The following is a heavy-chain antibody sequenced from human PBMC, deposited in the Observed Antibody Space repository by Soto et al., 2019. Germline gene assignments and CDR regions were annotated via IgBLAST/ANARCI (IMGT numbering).Heavy chain of an antibody. CDR2: ISAYSGKT. CDR1: GYTFSSYG. V-gene: IGHV1-18*01. D-gene: IGHD5-12*01. J-gene: IGHJ5*02. Sequence: QVQLVQSGAEVKKPGASVKVSCKASGYTFSSYGITWVRQAPGQGLEWMGWISAYSGKTNYAQRLQGRVTMTRDTSTDTAYMELRSLRSDATAVYYCARVGYSGYDPKWFDPWGHGTLVTVSP. CDR3: ARVGYSGYDPKWFDP.